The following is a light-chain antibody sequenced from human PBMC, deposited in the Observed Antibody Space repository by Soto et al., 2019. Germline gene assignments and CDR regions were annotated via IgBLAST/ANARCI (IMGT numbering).Light chain of an antibody. CDR2: DAS. J-gene: IGKJ4*01. CDR3: QQRGNWPFLA. CDR1: QSVSSY. Sequence: EIVLTQSPATLSLSPGERATLSCRSSQSVSSYLAWYQQKPGQAPRLLIYDASNRATGIPARFSGSGSGTDFTLTIRSLEPEDYAVYYCQQRGNWPFLAFGGGTKVEIK. V-gene: IGKV3-11*01.